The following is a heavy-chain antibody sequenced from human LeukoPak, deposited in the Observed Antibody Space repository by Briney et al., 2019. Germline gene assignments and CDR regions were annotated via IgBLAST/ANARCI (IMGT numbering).Heavy chain of an antibody. CDR3: ARDRENWNYEGIFDY. J-gene: IGHJ4*02. D-gene: IGHD1-7*01. CDR1: GGSISSHY. Sequence: SETLSLTCTVSGGSISSHYWSWIRRPPGKGLEWIGYIYYSGSTNYNPSLKSRVTISVDTSKNQFSLKLSSVTAADTAVYYCARDRENWNYEGIFDYWGQGTLVTVSS. CDR2: IYYSGST. V-gene: IGHV4-59*11.